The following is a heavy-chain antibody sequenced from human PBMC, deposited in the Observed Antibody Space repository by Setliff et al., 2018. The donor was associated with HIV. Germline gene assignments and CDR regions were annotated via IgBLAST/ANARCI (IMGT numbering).Heavy chain of an antibody. J-gene: IGHJ3*02. CDR2: IYTTGST. CDR1: GASLTRGYYY. CDR3: ARLWAYYDSSGRTAFDI. Sequence: SETLSLTCTVSGASLTRGYYYWSWIRQPAGKGLEWIGRIYTTGSTNYNSSHQSRVTISADTSRNHFSLRLGSVTAADTAVYYCARLWAYYDSSGRTAFDIWGQGTMVTVSS. V-gene: IGHV4-61*02. D-gene: IGHD3-22*01.